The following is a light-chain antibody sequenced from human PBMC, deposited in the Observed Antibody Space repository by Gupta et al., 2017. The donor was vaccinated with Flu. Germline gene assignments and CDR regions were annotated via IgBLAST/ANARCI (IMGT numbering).Light chain of an antibody. CDR1: SNIGSNF. CDR3: GTWDTGLSAGV. CDR2: ENN. J-gene: IGLJ2*01. Sequence: SNIGSNFVSCYRQLPGTAPQVVFWENNKLPSGIPDRISGSKSGTSAILDITGLQTGDEADYYCGTWDTGLSAGVFGGGTKLTVL. V-gene: IGLV1-51*02.